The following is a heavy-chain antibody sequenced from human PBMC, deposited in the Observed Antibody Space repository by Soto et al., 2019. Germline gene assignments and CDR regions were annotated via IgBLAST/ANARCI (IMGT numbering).Heavy chain of an antibody. CDR3: ARGRGSGREVVGAAGGRFGP. CDR2: IYSGGST. J-gene: IGHJ5*02. V-gene: IGHV3-66*01. Sequence: EVQLVESGGGLVQPGGSLRLSCAASGFTVSSNYMSWVRQAPGKGLEWVSVIYSGGSTYYADSVKGRFTISRDNSKNTRHHQMKRLSAEDTPGDYCARGRGSGREVVGAAGGRFGPWGQGTLVT. D-gene: IGHD3-22*01. CDR1: GFTVSSNY.